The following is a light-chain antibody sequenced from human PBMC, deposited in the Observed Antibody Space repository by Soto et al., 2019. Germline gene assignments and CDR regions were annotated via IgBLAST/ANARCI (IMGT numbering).Light chain of an antibody. CDR1: SSNIGAGYD. J-gene: IGLJ1*01. Sequence: QAVVTQPPSASGAPGQRVTISCTGSSSNIGAGYDVHWYQQLPGTAPKLLIFGHSNRPSGVPDRFSGSKSGTSASLAITGLQAEDEADYYCQSYDGSLGVFGTGTKLTVL. CDR3: QSYDGSLGV. CDR2: GHS. V-gene: IGLV1-40*01.